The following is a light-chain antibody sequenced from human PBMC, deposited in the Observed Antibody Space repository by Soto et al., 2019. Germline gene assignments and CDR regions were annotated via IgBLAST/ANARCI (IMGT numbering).Light chain of an antibody. Sequence: DIQMTQSPSSLSASVGDRVTITCQARQDINNYVNWYQQKPGKAPKLLIFDASTLKTGVPSRFSGSGSGTDFSFTISSLQPEDIATYYCQQSNDLVSFGQGTRLEI. CDR2: DAS. CDR3: QQSNDLVS. V-gene: IGKV1-33*01. CDR1: QDINNY. J-gene: IGKJ5*01.